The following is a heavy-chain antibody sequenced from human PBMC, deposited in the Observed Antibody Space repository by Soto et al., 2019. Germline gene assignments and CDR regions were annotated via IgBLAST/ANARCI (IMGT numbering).Heavy chain of an antibody. V-gene: IGHV1-69*13. D-gene: IGHD3-10*01. J-gene: IGHJ4*02. Sequence: SVKVSCTASGGTFSIYAISWVRQAPGQGLEWMGGIIPIFGTANYAQKFQGRVTITVDESTNTAYMQLSSLRSEDTAIYYCAASYGSGYRAFDYWGQGALVTVSS. CDR2: IIPIFGTA. CDR1: GGTFSIYA. CDR3: AASYGSGYRAFDY.